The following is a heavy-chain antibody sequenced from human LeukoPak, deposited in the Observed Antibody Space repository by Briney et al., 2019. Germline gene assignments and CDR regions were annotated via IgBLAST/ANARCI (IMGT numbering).Heavy chain of an antibody. CDR2: IRFDGSNK. CDR1: GFTFSNYG. V-gene: IGHV3-30*02. J-gene: IGHJ4*02. CDR3: AKDDSYYGSGSYFSRPPDY. D-gene: IGHD3-10*01. Sequence: GGSLRLSCAASGFTFSNYGVHWVRQAPGKGLEWVSFIRFDGSNKYYADSVKGRFTISRDSSKNTLYLQMNSLRAEDTAVYYCAKDDSYYGSGSYFSRPPDYWGQGTLVTVSS.